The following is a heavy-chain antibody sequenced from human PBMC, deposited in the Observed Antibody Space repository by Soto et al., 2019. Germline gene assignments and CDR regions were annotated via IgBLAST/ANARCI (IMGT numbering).Heavy chain of an antibody. CDR1: GGTFSGYC. V-gene: IGHV4-34*01. D-gene: IGHD2-8*02. J-gene: IGHJ4*02. Sequence: PSETLSLTCAVDGGTFSGYCWTWIRQPPGTGLEWIGEINHSGSTNYNPSLKSRVTISVDTSKNQFSLKLTSVTAADTAVYYCARDKITGLFDYWGQGTLVTVSS. CDR3: ARDKITGLFDY. CDR2: INHSGST.